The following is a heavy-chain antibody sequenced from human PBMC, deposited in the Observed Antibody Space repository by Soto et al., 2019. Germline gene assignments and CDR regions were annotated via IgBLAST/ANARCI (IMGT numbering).Heavy chain of an antibody. V-gene: IGHV4-30-2*01. J-gene: IGHJ6*02. CDR3: ARDSRSTTTYGLDV. CDR2: IYHSETT. Sequence: QLQLQETGSGLVRPSQTLSLTCAVSGGSISSGGYSWSWIRLPPGKGLEWIGYIYHSETTNYNPSLNSRVTISVDRSKNQLSLKLKSVTPVDTAVYYCARDSRSTTTYGLDVWGQGTTVTVSS. CDR1: GGSISSGGYS. D-gene: IGHD4-4*01.